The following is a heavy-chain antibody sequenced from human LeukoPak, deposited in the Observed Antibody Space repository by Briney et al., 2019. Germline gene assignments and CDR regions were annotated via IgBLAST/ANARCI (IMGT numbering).Heavy chain of an antibody. V-gene: IGHV3-33*01. J-gene: IGHJ4*02. CDR1: GFTFSSYG. Sequence: GRSLRLSCAASGFTFSSYGMHWVRQAPGKGLEWVAVIWYDGSNKYYADSVKGRFTISRDNSKNALYLQMNSLRAEDTAVYYCASTSGWYEPIDYWGQGTLVTVSS. CDR3: ASTSGWYEPIDY. CDR2: IWYDGSNK. D-gene: IGHD6-19*01.